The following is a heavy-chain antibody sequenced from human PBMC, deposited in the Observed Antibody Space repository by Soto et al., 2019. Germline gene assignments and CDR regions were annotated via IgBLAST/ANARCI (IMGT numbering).Heavy chain of an antibody. CDR3: ARDSFNYYYGMDV. CDR2: IYYDGGT. J-gene: IGHJ6*02. CDR1: GGSISSCDCY. V-gene: IGHV4-30-4*01. Sequence: TSETLSLTCTVSGGSISSCDCYWSWIRQPPGKGLEWIGYIYYDGGTYYNPSLKSRLTISLDTSKNQFSLKLSSVTAADTAVYYCARDSFNYYYGMDVWGQGTSVTVSS.